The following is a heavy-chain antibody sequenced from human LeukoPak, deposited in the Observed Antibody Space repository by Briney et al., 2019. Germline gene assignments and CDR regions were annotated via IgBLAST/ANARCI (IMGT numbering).Heavy chain of an antibody. CDR3: ARDLTGGEYFDS. J-gene: IGHJ4*02. CDR1: GFTLSSFK. V-gene: IGHV3-21*01. Sequence: PGGSLRLSCATSGFTLSSFKMTWVRQAPGRGLEWVASISPSSSYISYADSLKGRVTVSRDNAKHSVFLQMRSLRAEDTAVYYCARDLTGGEYFDSWGQGTLVSVSS. D-gene: IGHD3-16*01. CDR2: ISPSSSYI.